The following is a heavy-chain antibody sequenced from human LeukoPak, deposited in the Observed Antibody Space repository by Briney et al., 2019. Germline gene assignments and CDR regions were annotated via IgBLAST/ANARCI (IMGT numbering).Heavy chain of an antibody. V-gene: IGHV4-39*01. D-gene: IGHD3-3*01. CDR2: IYYSGST. Sequence: SETLSLTCTVSGVSIRSSSYYWGWIRQPPGKGLEWIGSIYYSGSTYYNPSLKSRVTISVDTSKNQFSLKLSSVTAADTAVYYCASGFSHPFDYWGQGTLVTVSS. J-gene: IGHJ4*02. CDR1: GVSIRSSSYY. CDR3: ASGFSHPFDY.